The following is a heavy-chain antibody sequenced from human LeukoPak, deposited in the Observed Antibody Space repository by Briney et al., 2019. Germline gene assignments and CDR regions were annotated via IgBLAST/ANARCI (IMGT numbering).Heavy chain of an antibody. CDR3: ARRGRVAATIDY. Sequence: PSETLSLTCAVYGGSFSGYYWSWIRQPPGKGLEWIGEINHSGSTNYNPSLKSRVTISVDTSKNQFSLKLSSVTAADTAVYYCARRGRVAATIDYWGQGTLVTVSS. V-gene: IGHV4-34*01. D-gene: IGHD2-15*01. CDR2: INHSGST. J-gene: IGHJ4*02. CDR1: GGSFSGYY.